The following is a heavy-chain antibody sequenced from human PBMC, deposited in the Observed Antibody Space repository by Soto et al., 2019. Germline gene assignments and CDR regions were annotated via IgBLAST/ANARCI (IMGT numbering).Heavy chain of an antibody. CDR3: AIRIGLRRIFGVAPLNNWFDP. V-gene: IGHV1-69*06. D-gene: IGHD3-3*01. Sequence: GGSVKVSCKASGGTFSSYAISWVRQAPGQGLEWMGGIIPIFGTANYAQKFQGRVTITADKSTSTAYMELSSLRSEDTAVYYCAIRIGLRRIFGVAPLNNWFDPWGQGTLVTVSS. CDR1: GGTFSSYA. CDR2: IIPIFGTA. J-gene: IGHJ5*02.